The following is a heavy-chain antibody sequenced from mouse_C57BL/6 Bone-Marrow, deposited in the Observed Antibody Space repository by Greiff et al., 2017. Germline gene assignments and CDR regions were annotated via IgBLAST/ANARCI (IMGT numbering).Heavy chain of an antibody. D-gene: IGHD1-1*01. CDR2: ISSGGSYT. CDR1: GFTFSSYG. J-gene: IGHJ3*01. CDR3: ARPLLRSSWFAY. V-gene: IGHV5-6*01. Sequence: EVKLQESGGDLVKPGGSLKLSCAASGFTFSSYGMSWVRQTPDKRLEWVATISSGGSYTYYPDSVKGRFTISRDNAKNTLYLQMSSLKSEDTAMYYCARPLLRSSWFAYGGQGTLVTVSA.